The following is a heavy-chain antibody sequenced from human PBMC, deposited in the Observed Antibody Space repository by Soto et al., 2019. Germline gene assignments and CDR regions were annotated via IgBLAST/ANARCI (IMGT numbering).Heavy chain of an antibody. J-gene: IGHJ4*02. CDR1: GGSISSGGYY. CDR2: IYYSGST. Sequence: HVQLQESGPGLVKPSQTLSLTCTVSGGSISSGGYYWRWIRQHPGKGLEWTGYIYYSGSTYYNPSLYSRVTISVETSQNPCALELSSVTAAHTAAYYGARNPPVWGPGTLVTVSS. CDR3: ARNPPV. V-gene: IGHV4-31*03.